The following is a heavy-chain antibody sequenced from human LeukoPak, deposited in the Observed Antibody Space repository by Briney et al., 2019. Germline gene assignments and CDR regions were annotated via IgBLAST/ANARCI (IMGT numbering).Heavy chain of an antibody. CDR1: GFTFSSYA. V-gene: IGHV3-30-3*01. Sequence: GGSLRLSCAASGFTFSSYAMHWVRQAPGKGLESVAVISYDGSNKYYADSVKGRFTISRDNSKNTLYLQMNSLRAEDTAVYYCARDRGYCSSTSCPDTGYYYYGMDVWGQGTTVTVSS. J-gene: IGHJ6*02. D-gene: IGHD2-2*01. CDR3: ARDRGYCSSTSCPDTGYYYYGMDV. CDR2: ISYDGSNK.